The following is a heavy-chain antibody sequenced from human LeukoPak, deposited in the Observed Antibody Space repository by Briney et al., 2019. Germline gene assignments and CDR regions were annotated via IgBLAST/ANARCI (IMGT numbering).Heavy chain of an antibody. CDR2: IYYSGST. Sequence: PSETLSLTCSVSGGSISSSTYYWAWVRQPPGKGLEWIASIYYSGSTYYKESLKSRVTIYADTSKNQVSLKVSSVTAADTAVYYCARGTMTTVTYYFDYWGQGTLVTVSS. CDR1: GGSISSSTYY. D-gene: IGHD4-17*01. V-gene: IGHV4-39*02. J-gene: IGHJ4*02. CDR3: ARGTMTTVTYYFDY.